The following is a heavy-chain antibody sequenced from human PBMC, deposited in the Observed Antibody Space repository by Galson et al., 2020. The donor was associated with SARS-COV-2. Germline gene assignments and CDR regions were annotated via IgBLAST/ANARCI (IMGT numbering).Heavy chain of an antibody. CDR1: GLPFSDYY. Sequence: GEPLKISCAASGLPFSDYYMSWIRQAPGKGLEWVSYISSSSSYTNYADSVKGRFTISRDNAKNSLYLQMNSLRAEDTAVYYCARDHSPYYDSSVEVGYWGQGTLVTVSS. CDR2: ISSSSSYT. V-gene: IGHV3-11*06. D-gene: IGHD3-22*01. J-gene: IGHJ4*02. CDR3: ARDHSPYYDSSVEVGY.